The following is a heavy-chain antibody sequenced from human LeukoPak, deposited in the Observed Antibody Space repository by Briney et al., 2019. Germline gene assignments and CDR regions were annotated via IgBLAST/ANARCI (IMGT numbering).Heavy chain of an antibody. CDR2: IKQDGSEK. CDR3: ARDWTEPEQWLVRHNNYGMDV. J-gene: IGHJ6*02. Sequence: GGSLRLSCAASGFTFSSYWMSWVRQAPGKGLEWVANIKQDGSEKYYVGSVKGRFTISRDNAKNSLYLQMNSLRAEDTAVYYCARDWTEPEQWLVRHNNYGMDVWGQGTTVTVSS. CDR1: GFTFSSYW. V-gene: IGHV3-7*03. D-gene: IGHD6-19*01.